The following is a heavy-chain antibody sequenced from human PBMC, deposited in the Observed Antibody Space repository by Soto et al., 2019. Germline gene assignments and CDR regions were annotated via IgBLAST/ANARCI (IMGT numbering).Heavy chain of an antibody. V-gene: IGHV1-69*13. CDR1: GGTFSSYA. Sequence: GASVKVSCKTSGGTFSSYAISWVRQAPGQGLEWMGGIIPIFGTANYAQKFQGRVTITADESTSTAYMELSSLRSEDTAVYYCASYNWNVPYDYWGQGTLVTVSS. D-gene: IGHD1-20*01. CDR3: ASYNWNVPYDY. J-gene: IGHJ4*02. CDR2: IIPIFGTA.